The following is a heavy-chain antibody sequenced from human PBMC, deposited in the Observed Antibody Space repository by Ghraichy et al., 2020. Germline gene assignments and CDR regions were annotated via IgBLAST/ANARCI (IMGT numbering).Heavy chain of an antibody. D-gene: IGHD3-22*01. J-gene: IGHJ3*02. CDR3: ARPSVGRYYDSSGLQMGGAFDI. CDR2: IYYSGST. CDR1: GGSISSYY. V-gene: IGHV4-59*01. Sequence: SQTLSLTCTVSGGSISSYYWSWIRQPPGKGLEWIGYIYYSGSTNYNPSLKSRVTISVDTSKNQYSLKLSSVTAADTAVYYCARPSVGRYYDSSGLQMGGAFDIWGQGTMVTVSS.